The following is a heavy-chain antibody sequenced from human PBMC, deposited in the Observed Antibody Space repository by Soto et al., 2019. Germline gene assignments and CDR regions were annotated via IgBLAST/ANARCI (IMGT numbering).Heavy chain of an antibody. V-gene: IGHV3-74*01. J-gene: IGHJ4*02. Sequence: GGSLRLSCAASGFTFSSYWMHWVRQAPGKGLVWVSRINSDGSSTNYADSEKGRFTISRGNAKNTLYLQMNSLRAEDTAVYYCVRGSSDWYPDYWGPGTLVAVSS. CDR2: INSDGSST. D-gene: IGHD6-19*01. CDR1: GFTFSSYW. CDR3: VRGSSDWYPDY.